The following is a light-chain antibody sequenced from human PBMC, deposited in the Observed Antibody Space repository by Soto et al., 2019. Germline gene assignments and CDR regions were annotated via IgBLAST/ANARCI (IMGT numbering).Light chain of an antibody. CDR2: GAS. CDR3: QQYGSSSWT. V-gene: IGKV3-20*01. Sequence: ELVLTQSPGTLSLPPVERATLSCRASQSVRSSYLACYQQKFGQAPRLLIYGASSRATGIPDRFSGSGSGTDFTLTISRLEPEDFAVYYCQQYGSSSWTFGQGTKVEIK. J-gene: IGKJ1*01. CDR1: QSVRSSY.